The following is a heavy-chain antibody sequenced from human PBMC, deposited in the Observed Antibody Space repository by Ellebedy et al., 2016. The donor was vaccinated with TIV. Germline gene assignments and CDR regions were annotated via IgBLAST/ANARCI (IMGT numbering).Heavy chain of an antibody. CDR1: GGSITNHY. J-gene: IGHJ4*02. CDR3: ARADWTYDILTGYSPNRFDY. V-gene: IGHV4-59*11. D-gene: IGHD3-9*01. Sequence: SETLSLTCTASGGSITNHYWTWVRQAPGKGLEWIGYIYNSGGTNYNPSLRSRVTISVDTSENQFSLNLNSVTAADTAVYFCARADWTYDILTGYSPNRFDYWGQGTLVSVSS. CDR2: IYNSGGT.